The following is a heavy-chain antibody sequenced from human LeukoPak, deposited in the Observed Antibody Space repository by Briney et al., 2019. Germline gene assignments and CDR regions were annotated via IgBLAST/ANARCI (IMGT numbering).Heavy chain of an antibody. CDR1: GYTFTSYY. J-gene: IGHJ4*02. V-gene: IGHV1-69*05. CDR2: IIPIFGTA. CDR3: ASNDYDYVWGSYRHDY. D-gene: IGHD3-16*02. Sequence: SVKVSCKASGYTFTSYYMHWVRQAPGQGLEWMGGIIPIFGTANYAQKFQGRVTITTEESTSTAYMELSSLRSEDTAVYYCASNDYDYVWGSYRHDYWGQGTLVTVSS.